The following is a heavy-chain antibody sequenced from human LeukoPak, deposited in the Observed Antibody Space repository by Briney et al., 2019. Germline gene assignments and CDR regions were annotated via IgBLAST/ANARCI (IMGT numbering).Heavy chain of an antibody. CDR1: GGSFSGYY. CDR2: ISHSGST. J-gene: IGHJ4*02. CDR3: ARHGTSIFDY. D-gene: IGHD1-26*01. V-gene: IGHV4-59*08. Sequence: SETLSLTCAVYGGSFSGYYWSWIRQPPGKGLEWIGYISHSGSTKYNPSLKSRVTISVDTSKHQFSLKLSSVTAADTAVYYCARHGTSIFDYWGQGTLVTVSS.